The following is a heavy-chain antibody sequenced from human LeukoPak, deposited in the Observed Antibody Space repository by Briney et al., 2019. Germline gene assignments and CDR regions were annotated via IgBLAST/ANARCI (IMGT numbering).Heavy chain of an antibody. V-gene: IGHV5-51*01. CDR2: IITGDSDT. CDR3: ARRRIAAAGESLDY. D-gene: IGHD6-13*01. CDR1: GYSFTSYW. Sequence: GESLKISCQGSGYSFTSYWIGWVLRLPGKGREWLGIIITGDSDTRYSPSFQGQVTISADKSISTAYLQWSSLKASDTAMYYCARRRIAAAGESLDYWGQGTLVTVSS. J-gene: IGHJ4*02.